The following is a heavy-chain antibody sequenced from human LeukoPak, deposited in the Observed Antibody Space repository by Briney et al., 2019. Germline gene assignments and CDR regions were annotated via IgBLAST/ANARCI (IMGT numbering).Heavy chain of an antibody. CDR1: GFNLASYS. D-gene: IGHD3-9*01. J-gene: IGHJ4*02. V-gene: IGHV3-23*01. CDR3: ATGVTGLYFFEY. CDR2: ISGSGGST. Sequence: GGSLRLSCAASGFNLASYSMSWVRQAPGKGLEWVSAISGSGGSTYYADSVKGRFTISRVNPKNTLYLQMTNLRAEDTAVYYCATGVTGLYFFEYWGQGTLVTVSS.